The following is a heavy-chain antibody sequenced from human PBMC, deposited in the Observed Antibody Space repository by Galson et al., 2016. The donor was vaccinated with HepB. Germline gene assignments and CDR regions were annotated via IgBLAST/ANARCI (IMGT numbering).Heavy chain of an antibody. CDR3: ARHVKDVWSGYQTPYYGMDV. CDR1: GYSFTSYW. Sequence: QSGAEVKKPGESLKISCKGSGYSFTSYWIGWVRQMPGKGLEWMGIINPGDSDTRYSPSFQGQVTISVDKSISIAYLQWSSLKASDTAMYYCARHVKDVWSGYQTPYYGMDVWGQGTTVTVSS. V-gene: IGHV5-51*01. D-gene: IGHD3-3*01. J-gene: IGHJ6*02. CDR2: INPGDSDT.